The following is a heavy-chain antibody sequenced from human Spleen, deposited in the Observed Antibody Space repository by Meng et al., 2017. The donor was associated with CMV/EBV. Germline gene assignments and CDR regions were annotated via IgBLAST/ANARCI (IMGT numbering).Heavy chain of an antibody. CDR3: ARDRTIFGVVIKRNGMDV. Sequence: SVKVSCKASGYTFSGYYIHWVRQAPGQGLEWMGGIIPIFGTANYAQKFQGRVTITTDESTSTAYMELSSLRSEDTAVYYCARDRTIFGVVIKRNGMDVWGQGTTVTVSS. J-gene: IGHJ6*02. CDR2: IIPIFGTA. V-gene: IGHV1-69*05. D-gene: IGHD3-3*01. CDR1: GYTFSGYY.